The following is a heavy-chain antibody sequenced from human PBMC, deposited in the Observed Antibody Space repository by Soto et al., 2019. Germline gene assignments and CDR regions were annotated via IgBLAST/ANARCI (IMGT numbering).Heavy chain of an antibody. CDR2: MFYTGNT. J-gene: IGHJ4*02. CDR1: GNNIRNTNYH. D-gene: IGHD3-22*01. Sequence: LEIKCLPSSVAGNNIRNTNYHWSWIHQTPWKDLQWIASMFYTGNTYYNPSLQSRATISADTSKNQFSLRLTSVTAADTAVYFCARTLGPRGSDYDGSDYRWTIDYWGQGTLVTVSS. CDR3: ARTLGPRGSDYDGSDYRWTIDY. V-gene: IGHV4-39*01.